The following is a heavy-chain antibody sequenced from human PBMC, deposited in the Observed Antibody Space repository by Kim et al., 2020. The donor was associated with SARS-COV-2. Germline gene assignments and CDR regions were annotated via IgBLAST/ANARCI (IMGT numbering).Heavy chain of an antibody. CDR3: AKAAAGIYFDY. CDR2: TA. Sequence: TANYAQKFQGRDTITADESTSTAYMELSSLRSEDTAVYYCAKAAAGIYFDYWGQGTLVTVSS. D-gene: IGHD6-13*01. J-gene: IGHJ4*02. V-gene: IGHV1-69*01.